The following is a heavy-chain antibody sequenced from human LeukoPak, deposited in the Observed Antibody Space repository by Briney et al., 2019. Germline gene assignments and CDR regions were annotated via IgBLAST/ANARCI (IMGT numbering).Heavy chain of an antibody. CDR2: INHSGST. CDR1: GGSFSGYY. V-gene: IGHV4-34*01. Sequence: KASETLSLTCAVYGGSFSGYYWSWIRQPPGKGLEWIGEINHSGSTNYNPSLKGRVTISVDTSKNQFSLKLSSVTAADTAVYYCAGRYCSGGSCYPTPNWYFDLWGRGTLVTVSS. D-gene: IGHD2-15*01. J-gene: IGHJ2*01. CDR3: AGRYCSGGSCYPTPNWYFDL.